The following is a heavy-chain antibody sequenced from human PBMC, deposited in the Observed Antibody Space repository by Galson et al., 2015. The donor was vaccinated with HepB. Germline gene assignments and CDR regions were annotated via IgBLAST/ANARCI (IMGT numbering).Heavy chain of an antibody. J-gene: IGHJ4*02. CDR2: ISSSGSTI. D-gene: IGHD1-1*01. Sequence: SLRLSCAASGFTFSGSSMNWVRQAPGKGLGWVSYISSSGSTIYYADSVKGRFTISRDNANNSLDLQMNSLRAEDTALYFCARGRDNWNRYYFDYWGQGSLVTVSS. CDR3: ARGRDNWNRYYFDY. V-gene: IGHV3-48*01. CDR1: GFTFSGSS.